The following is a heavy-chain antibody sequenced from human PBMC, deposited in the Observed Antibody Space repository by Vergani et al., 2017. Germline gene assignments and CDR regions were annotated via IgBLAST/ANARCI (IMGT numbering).Heavy chain of an antibody. V-gene: IGHV3-23*04. CDR3: AQDGDYAPFDY. D-gene: IGHD4-17*01. J-gene: IGHJ4*02. Sequence: EVQLVESGGGLVQPGGSLRLSCAASGFTFSSYAMSWVRQAPGKGMELVSAISGSGGSTYYADSVNGRFTISRDNSKNTLYLQMNSLRAEDTAVYYCAQDGDYAPFDYWGQGTLVSVSS. CDR2: ISGSGGST. CDR1: GFTFSSYA.